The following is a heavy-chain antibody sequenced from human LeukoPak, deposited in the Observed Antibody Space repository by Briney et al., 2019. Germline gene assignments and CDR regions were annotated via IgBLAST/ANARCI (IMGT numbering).Heavy chain of an antibody. V-gene: IGHV4-34*01. J-gene: IGHJ6*02. Sequence: PSETLSLTCAVYGGSFSNYYWNWIRQPPGKGLEWIGEISHSGNTNYNPSLKGRVTISVDTSKKQFSLKLSSVTAADTAVYYCASSPYYYGSGSYYEAYYYYGMDVWGQGTTVTVSS. CDR1: GGSFSNYY. CDR2: ISHSGNT. D-gene: IGHD3-10*01. CDR3: ASSPYYYGSGSYYEAYYYYGMDV.